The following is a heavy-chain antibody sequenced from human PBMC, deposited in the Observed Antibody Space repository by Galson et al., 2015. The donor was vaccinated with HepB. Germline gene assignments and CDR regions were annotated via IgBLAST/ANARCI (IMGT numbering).Heavy chain of an antibody. Sequence: SLRLSCAASGFIFSTYGMHWVRQAPGKGLEWVSVISHDGTNKHYADSVRGRFTISRDNSKNTLYLQMNSLRAEDTAMYYCAKDGRSVWYADYFDYWGQGTLVTVSS. D-gene: IGHD6-19*01. J-gene: IGHJ4*02. CDR1: GFIFSTYG. CDR3: AKDGRSVWYADYFDY. V-gene: IGHV3-30*18. CDR2: ISHDGTNK.